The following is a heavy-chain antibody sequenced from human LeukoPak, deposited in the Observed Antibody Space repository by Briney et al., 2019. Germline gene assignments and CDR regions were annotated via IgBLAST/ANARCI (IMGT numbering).Heavy chain of an antibody. CDR1: GYTFTSYG. J-gene: IGHJ6*03. CDR3: ARVSYRNYYYYYMDV. V-gene: IGHV1-18*01. Sequence: ASVKVSCKASGYTFTSYGISWVRQAPGQGLEWMGWISAYNGNTNYAQKLQGRVTMTTDTSTSTAYMELRSLRSDDTAVYYCARVSYRNYYYYYMDVWGKGTTITVSS. CDR2: ISAYNGNT. D-gene: IGHD4-17*01.